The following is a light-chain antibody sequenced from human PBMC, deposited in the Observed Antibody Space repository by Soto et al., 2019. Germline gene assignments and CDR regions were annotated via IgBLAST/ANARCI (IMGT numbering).Light chain of an antibody. CDR2: STS. J-gene: IGKJ1*01. CDR3: QQYKDWPTT. CDR1: QSISAT. V-gene: IGKV3-15*01. Sequence: EKVMNNFPSTLSVSQRERATLSCWASQSISATVAWYQQKSGQAPRLLIHSTSTRATGVPARFSGGGSGTDFTLTITSLQSDDFGVYYCQQYKDWPTTFGQGTMVDVK.